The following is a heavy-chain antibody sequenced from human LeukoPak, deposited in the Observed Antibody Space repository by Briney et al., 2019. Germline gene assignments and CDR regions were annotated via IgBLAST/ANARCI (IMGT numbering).Heavy chain of an antibody. CDR3: ARDLLTVLAAAGSGGTYYFDY. CDR1: GGTFSSYA. D-gene: IGHD6-13*01. Sequence: SVKVSCKASGGTFSSYAISWVRQAPGQGLEWVGRIIPIFGTANYAQKFQGRVTITTDESTSTAYMELSSLRSEDTAVYYCARDLLTVLAAAGSGGTYYFDYWGQGTLVTVSS. V-gene: IGHV1-69*05. CDR2: IIPIFGTA. J-gene: IGHJ4*02.